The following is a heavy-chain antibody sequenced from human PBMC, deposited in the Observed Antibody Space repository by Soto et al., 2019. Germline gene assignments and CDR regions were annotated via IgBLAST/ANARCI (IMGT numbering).Heavy chain of an antibody. Sequence: QVLLQQWGAGLLKPSETLSLTCAVYGGSLSGNYWTWIRQSPGKGLEWIGNINHSGSAIYNPSLRSRVTIAVGTSTTRFFLELSSVTAADSAVYYCARARADYYGSENYYKGGFYYFDHWGQGTLVTVSS. J-gene: IGHJ4*02. CDR2: INHSGSA. V-gene: IGHV4-34*01. D-gene: IGHD3-10*01. CDR3: ARARADYYGSENYYKGGFYYFDH. CDR1: GGSLSGNY.